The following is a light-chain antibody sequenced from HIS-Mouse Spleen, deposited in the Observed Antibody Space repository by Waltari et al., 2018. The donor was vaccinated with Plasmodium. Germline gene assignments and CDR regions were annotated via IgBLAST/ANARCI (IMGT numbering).Light chain of an antibody. J-gene: IGLJ1*01. V-gene: IGLV2-11*01. CDR1: SSAVGGYNY. CDR3: CSYAGSYTYV. Sequence: QSALTQPRSVSGSPGQSVTISCTGTSSAVGGYNYVSWYQQHPGKAPKLMIYDVSKRPSGVPDRCSGSKAGNTAALTISGLQAEDEADYYCCSYAGSYTYVFGTGTKVTVL. CDR2: DVS.